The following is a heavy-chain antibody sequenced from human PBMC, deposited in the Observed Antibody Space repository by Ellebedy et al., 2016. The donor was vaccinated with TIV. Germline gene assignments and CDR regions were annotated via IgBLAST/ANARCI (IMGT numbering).Heavy chain of an antibody. CDR3: AREGGVYYFDY. CDR2: INPSGGGT. J-gene: IGHJ4*02. Sequence: AASVKVSCKASGYTFTSDLIHWVRQAPGQGLEWMGIINPSGGGTGYAQKFQGRVTMTRDPSASTVYLELGSLRSEDTAVSYCAREGGVYYFDYWGQGTLVTVSS. V-gene: IGHV1-46*01. D-gene: IGHD1-26*01. CDR1: GYTFTSDL.